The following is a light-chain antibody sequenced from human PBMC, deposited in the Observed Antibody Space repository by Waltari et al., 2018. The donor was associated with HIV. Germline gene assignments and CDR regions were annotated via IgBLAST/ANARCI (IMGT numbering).Light chain of an antibody. V-gene: IGLV1-47*01. Sequence: QSVLTRPPSASGTPGQRVTISCSGSSYNIGSNYVYWYQDLPGTAPKRLIYRNNQRPSGVPDRFSGSKSGTSASLAISGPRSEDEAAYYCATWDDSLSGSVLFGGGTKLTVL. CDR1: SYNIGSNY. J-gene: IGLJ2*01. CDR2: RNN. CDR3: ATWDDSLSGSVL.